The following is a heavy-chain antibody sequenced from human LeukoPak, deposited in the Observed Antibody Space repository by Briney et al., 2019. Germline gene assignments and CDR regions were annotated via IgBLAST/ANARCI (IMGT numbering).Heavy chain of an antibody. V-gene: IGHV1-2*02. CDR3: ARDPSSSWYLFGFWFDP. J-gene: IGHJ5*02. D-gene: IGHD6-13*01. CDR2: INPNSGGT. Sequence: ASVKVSCKASGYTFTGYYMHWVRQAPGQGLEWMGWINPNSGGTNYAQKFQGRVTMTRDTSISTAYMELSRLRSDDTAVYYCARDPSSSWYLFGFWFDPWGLGTLVTVSS. CDR1: GYTFTGYY.